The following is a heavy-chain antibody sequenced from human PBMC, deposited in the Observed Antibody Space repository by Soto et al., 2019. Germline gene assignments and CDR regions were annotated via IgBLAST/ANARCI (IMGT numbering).Heavy chain of an antibody. CDR1: GGSISSYY. Sequence: SETLSLTCTVSGGSISSYYWSWIRQPPGKGLEWIGYIYYSGSTNYNPSLKSRVTISVDTSKNQFSLKLSSVTAADTAVYYCARLQDGYDFWSGTREDNWFDPWGQGTLVTVSS. D-gene: IGHD3-3*01. CDR2: IYYSGST. J-gene: IGHJ5*02. CDR3: ARLQDGYDFWSGTREDNWFDP. V-gene: IGHV4-59*01.